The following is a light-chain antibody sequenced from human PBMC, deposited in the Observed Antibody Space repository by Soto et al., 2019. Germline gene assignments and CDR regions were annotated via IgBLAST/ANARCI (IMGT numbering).Light chain of an antibody. J-gene: IGLJ1*01. CDR2: DVN. CDR3: VSFAGGTYV. V-gene: IGLV2-8*01. CDR1: SSDVGAYIF. Sequence: QSALTQPPSASGSPGQSVTISCTGTSSDVGAYIFVSWYQQHPGKAPKLMVYDVNRRPPGGPDRFFGSKSGNTASLTVSGLQAEDEADYYCVSFAGGTYVFXPGTKATVL.